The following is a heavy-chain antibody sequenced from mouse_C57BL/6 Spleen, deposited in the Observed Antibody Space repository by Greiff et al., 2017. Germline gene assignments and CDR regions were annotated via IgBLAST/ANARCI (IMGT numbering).Heavy chain of an antibody. V-gene: IGHV1-18*01. D-gene: IGHD2-10*02. CDR1: GYTFTDYN. Sequence: VQLQQSGPELVKPGASVKIPCKASGYTFTDYNMDWVKQSPGKSLEWIGDINPNNGGTIYNQKFKGKATLTVDKSSSTAYMELRSLTSEDTAVYYCAPRGYGIFAYWGQGTLVTVSA. CDR2: INPNNGGT. J-gene: IGHJ3*01. CDR3: APRGYGIFAY.